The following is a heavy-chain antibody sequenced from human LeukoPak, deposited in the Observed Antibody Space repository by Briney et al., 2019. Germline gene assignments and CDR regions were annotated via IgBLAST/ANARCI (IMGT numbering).Heavy chain of an antibody. CDR1: GFTFSTYW. D-gene: IGHD3-9*01. CDR3: ARDLDWILFDY. V-gene: IGHV3-74*03. J-gene: IGHJ4*02. CDR2: IRPEGTTT. Sequence: GGSLRLSCAASGFTFSTYWMHWVRHAPGKGLVWVARIRPEGTTTAYADSVKGRFTISRDNAKNTLFLQMNSLRAEDTAVYYCARDLDWILFDYWGQGTLVTVSS.